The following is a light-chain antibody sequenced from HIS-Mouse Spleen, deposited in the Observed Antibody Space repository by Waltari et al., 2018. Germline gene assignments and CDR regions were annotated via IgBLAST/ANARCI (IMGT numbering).Light chain of an antibody. CDR1: ALPKKY. CDR2: EDS. Sequence: SYQLTQPPSAAASPGQTTRTTSSGDALPKKYGYWYQQKPGQAPVLVIYEDSKRPSGIPERFSGSSSGTMATLTISGAQVEDEADYYCYSTDSSGNHRVFGGGTKLTVL. V-gene: IGLV3-10*01. CDR3: YSTDSSGNHRV. J-gene: IGLJ2*01.